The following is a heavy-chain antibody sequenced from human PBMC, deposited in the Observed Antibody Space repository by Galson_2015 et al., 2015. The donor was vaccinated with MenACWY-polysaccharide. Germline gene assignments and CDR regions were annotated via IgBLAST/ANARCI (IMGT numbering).Heavy chain of an antibody. Sequence: EWLGYIYYSGSTNYNPSLESRVTISVDTSKNQFSLNLSSVTAADTAVYYCAKDSTDFWSVAGRFDHWGQGTLVTVSS. V-gene: IGHV4-59*12. D-gene: IGHD3-3*01. J-gene: IGHJ5*02. CDR3: AKDSTDFWSVAGRFDH. CDR2: IYYSGST.